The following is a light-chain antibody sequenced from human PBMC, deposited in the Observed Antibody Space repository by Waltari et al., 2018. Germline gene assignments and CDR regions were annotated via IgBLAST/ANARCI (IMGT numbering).Light chain of an antibody. CDR1: SSNIGNNA. V-gene: IGLV1-36*01. CDR3: AAWDDSLNGVV. J-gene: IGLJ2*01. Sequence: QRVTISCSGSSSNIGNNAVNWYQQLPGKAPKLLIYYDDLLPSGVSDRFSDSKSGTSASLAISGLQSEDEADYYCAAWDDSLNGVVFGGGTKLTVL. CDR2: YDD.